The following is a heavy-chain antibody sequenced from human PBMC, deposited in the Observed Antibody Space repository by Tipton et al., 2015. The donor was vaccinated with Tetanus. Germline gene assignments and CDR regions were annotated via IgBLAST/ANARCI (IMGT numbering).Heavy chain of an antibody. CDR3: ARANYNFPKKGPFDS. V-gene: IGHV4-61*01. Sequence: TLSLTCTVSGGSIRSGSYQWNWIRQPPGKGLEWLAYTSPSGRTNSNYALKSRITISRDTSKNQISLKLTSVTAADTAVYYCARANYNFPKKGPFDSWGQGTLVIVSS. CDR1: GGSIRSGSYQ. D-gene: IGHD3-3*01. CDR2: TSPSGRT. J-gene: IGHJ4*02.